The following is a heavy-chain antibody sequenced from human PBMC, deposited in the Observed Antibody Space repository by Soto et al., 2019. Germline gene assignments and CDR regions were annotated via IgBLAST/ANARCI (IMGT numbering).Heavy chain of an antibody. D-gene: IGHD3-9*01. V-gene: IGHV3-23*01. CDR2: ISGSGGST. J-gene: IGHJ4*02. CDR3: AKDSLNPSYYDILTGYPLSPWYYFDY. Sequence: GGSLRLSCAASGFTFSSYAMSWVRQAPGKGLEWVSAISGSGGSTYYADSVKGRFTISRDNSKNTLYLQMNSLRAEDTAVYYCAKDSLNPSYYDILTGYPLSPWYYFDYWGQGTLVTVSS. CDR1: GFTFSSYA.